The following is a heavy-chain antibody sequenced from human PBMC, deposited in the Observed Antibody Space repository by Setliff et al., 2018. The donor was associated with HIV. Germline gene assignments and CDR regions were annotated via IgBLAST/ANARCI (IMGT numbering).Heavy chain of an antibody. D-gene: IGHD3-3*01. CDR1: GFSLSNTRMG. CDR2: IFPNDEK. J-gene: IGHJ4*02. Sequence: ESGPTLVNPTATLTLTCTVSGFSLSNTRMGVSWIRQPPGKALEWLAHIFPNDEKSYSASLKSRVTISEDTSKSQVVLTMTNMDPLDTATYFCARYNFRRGYWDYFDYWGQGTQVTVSS. V-gene: IGHV2-26*01. CDR3: ARYNFRRGYWDYFDY.